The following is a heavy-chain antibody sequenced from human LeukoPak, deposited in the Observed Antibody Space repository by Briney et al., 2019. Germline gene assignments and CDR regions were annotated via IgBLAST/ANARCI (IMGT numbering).Heavy chain of an antibody. CDR1: GGSLSSYY. CDR2: IYTSGSA. CDR3: ARDKSRTYGSADAFGI. J-gene: IGHJ3*02. V-gene: IGHV4-4*07. Sequence: KPSETLSPTCTVSGGSLSSYYWNWIRQPAGKGLEWIGRIYTSGSANYNPSLKSRVTMSVDTSKNQFSLKLSSVTAADTAVYFCARDKSRTYGSADAFGIWGQGTMVTVSS. D-gene: IGHD3-10*01.